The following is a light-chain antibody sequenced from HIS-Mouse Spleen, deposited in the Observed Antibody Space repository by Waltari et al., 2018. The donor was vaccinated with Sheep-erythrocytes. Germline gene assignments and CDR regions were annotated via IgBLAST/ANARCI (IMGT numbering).Light chain of an antibody. CDR2: EVS. Sequence: QSALTQPASVSGSPGQSITISCTGTSSDVGGYNYVSWYQPHPGKAPKHMIYEVSNRPSGVSNRFSGSKSGNTASLTISGLQAEDGADYYCSSYTSSSTQVFGGGTKLTVL. CDR1: SSDVGGYNY. CDR3: SSYTSSSTQV. J-gene: IGLJ2*01. V-gene: IGLV2-14*01.